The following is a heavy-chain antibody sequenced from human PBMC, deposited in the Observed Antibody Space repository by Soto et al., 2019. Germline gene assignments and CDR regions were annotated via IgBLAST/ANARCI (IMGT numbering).Heavy chain of an antibody. V-gene: IGHV3-13*01. CDR1: GFTFSSYD. J-gene: IGHJ4*02. Sequence: GGSLRLSCAASGFTFSSYDMHWVRQATGKGLEWVSAIGTAGVTYYPGSVKGRFTISRENAKNSLYLQMNSLRAEDTAVYYCARLTRGYSYGLYFDYWGQGTLVTVSS. CDR2: IGTAGVT. D-gene: IGHD5-18*01. CDR3: ARLTRGYSYGLYFDY.